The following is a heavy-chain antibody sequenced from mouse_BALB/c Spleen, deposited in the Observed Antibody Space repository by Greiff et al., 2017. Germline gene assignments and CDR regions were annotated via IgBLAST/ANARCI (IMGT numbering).Heavy chain of an antibody. Sequence: VKLQESGPGLVAPSQSLSITCTVSGFSLTGYGVNWVRQPPGKGLEWLGMIWGDGSTDYNSALKSRLSISKDNSKSQVFLKMNSLQTDDTARYYCARDRRPYDALYDMDYWGEGTSVTVSS. CDR1: GFSLTGYG. CDR2: IWGDGST. V-gene: IGHV2-6-7*02. J-gene: IGHJ4*01. CDR3: ARDRRPYDALYDMDY. D-gene: IGHD2-3*01.